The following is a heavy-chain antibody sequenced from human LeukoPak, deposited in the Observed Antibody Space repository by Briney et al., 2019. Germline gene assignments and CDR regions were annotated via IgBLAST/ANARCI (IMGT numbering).Heavy chain of an antibody. CDR1: GFIFSDYA. D-gene: IGHD6-19*01. J-gene: IGHJ4*02. V-gene: IGHV3-48*01. CDR2: IRSSSDII. Sequence: PGGSLRLSCAGSGFIFSDYAMNWVRQAPGEGLEWVSYIRSSSDIIYYADSVKGRFTISRDNAKNALYLQMSSLRVEDTAVYYCVRQVHARTSGWFWGRGTLVTVSS. CDR3: VRQVHARTSGWF.